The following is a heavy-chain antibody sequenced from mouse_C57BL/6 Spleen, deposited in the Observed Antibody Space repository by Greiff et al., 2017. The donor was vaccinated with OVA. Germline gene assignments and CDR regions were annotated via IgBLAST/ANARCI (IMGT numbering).Heavy chain of an antibody. J-gene: IGHJ3*01. V-gene: IGHV1-64*01. Sequence: QVHVKQPGAELVKPGASVKLSCKASGYTFTSYWMHWVKQRPGQGLEWIGMIHPNSGSTNYNEKFKSKATLTVDKSSSTAYMQLSSLTSEDSAVYYCATNPWFAYWGQGTLVTVSA. CDR3: ATNPWFAY. D-gene: IGHD4-1*01. CDR2: IHPNSGST. CDR1: GYTFTSYW.